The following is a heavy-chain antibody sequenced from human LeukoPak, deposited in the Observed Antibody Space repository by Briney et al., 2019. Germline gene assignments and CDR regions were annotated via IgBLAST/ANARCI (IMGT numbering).Heavy chain of an antibody. CDR2: IYTSGST. V-gene: IGHV4-4*07. J-gene: IGHJ2*01. CDR1: GGSISSYY. D-gene: IGHD2-15*01. CDR3: ARDPLGYCSGGSCYSPKDRYFDL. Sequence: SETLSLTCTVSGGSISSYYWSWIRQPAGKGLEWIGRIYTSGSTNYNPSLKGRVTMSVDTSKNQFSLKLSSVTAADTAVYYCARDPLGYCSGGSCYSPKDRYFDLWGRGTLVTVSS.